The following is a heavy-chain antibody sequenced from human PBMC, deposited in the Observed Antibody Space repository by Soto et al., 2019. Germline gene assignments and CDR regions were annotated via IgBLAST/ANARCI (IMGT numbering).Heavy chain of an antibody. CDR2: ISGSAVST. D-gene: IGHD2-2*01. CDR1: GFTFSSYG. CDR3: AKFYCTSTMCQATAAKSIGGFDI. Sequence: EPQLLESGGGLGHPGGSLRLSCAASGFTFSSYGMSWVRQAPGKGLEWVAAISGSAVSTYYADSVRGRSTISRDNSKKTMDKHTNSLRVEDTAVYYTAKFYCTSTMCQATAAKSIGGFDIWGQGTMVTVSS. J-gene: IGHJ3*02. V-gene: IGHV3-23*01.